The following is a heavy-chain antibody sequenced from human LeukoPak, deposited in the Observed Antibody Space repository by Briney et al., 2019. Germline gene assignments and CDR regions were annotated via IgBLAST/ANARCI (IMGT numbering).Heavy chain of an antibody. J-gene: IGHJ4*02. CDR3: ARDPTYWELPTTCYFDY. Sequence: GGSLRLSCAASGFTFSSYAMHWVRQAPGKGLEWVAVISYDGSNKYYADSVKGRFTISRDNSKNTLYLQMNSLRAEDTAVYYCARDPTYWELPTTCYFDYWGQGTLVTVSS. CDR2: ISYDGSNK. V-gene: IGHV3-30*01. CDR1: GFTFSSYA. D-gene: IGHD1-26*01.